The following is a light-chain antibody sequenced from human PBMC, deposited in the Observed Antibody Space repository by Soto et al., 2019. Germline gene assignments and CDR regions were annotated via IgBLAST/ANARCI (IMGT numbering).Light chain of an antibody. V-gene: IGLV1-44*01. J-gene: IGLJ2*01. CDR3: AAWDGSLSGVI. CDR2: IDN. Sequence: QPVLTQPASVSGTPGQRVTISCSGSSSNIGSNAISWYQQLPGTAPKLLIYIDNQRPSGVPDRFSGSQSGTSASLAISGLQSEDEADYYCAAWDGSLSGVIFGGGTKVTVL. CDR1: SSNIGSNA.